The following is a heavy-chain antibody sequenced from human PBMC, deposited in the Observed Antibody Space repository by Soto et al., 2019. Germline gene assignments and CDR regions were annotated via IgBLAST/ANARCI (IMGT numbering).Heavy chain of an antibody. CDR2: ISAYNGNT. D-gene: IGHD5-18*01. J-gene: IGHJ6*02. Sequence: GASVKVSCKASGYTFTSYGISWVRQAPGQGLEWMGWISAYNGNTNYAQKLQGRVTMTTDTSTSTAYMELRSLRSDDTAVYYCAXDLDTAMVAYYYYGMDVWGPGTTVTVSS. CDR3: AXDLDTAMVAYYYYGMDV. V-gene: IGHV1-18*01. CDR1: GYTFTSYG.